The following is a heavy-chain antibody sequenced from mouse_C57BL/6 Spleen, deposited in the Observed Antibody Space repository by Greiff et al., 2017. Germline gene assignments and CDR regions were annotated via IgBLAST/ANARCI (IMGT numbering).Heavy chain of an antibody. Sequence: EVQLVESGGGLVKPGGSLKLSCAASGFTFSSYTMSWVRQTPEKRLEWVATISGGGGDTYYPDSVQGRCTISRDNAKNALYLQMSSLRSEETALYYCARRDYGSSPYFGLWGTGTTVTVSS. D-gene: IGHD1-1*01. CDR3: ARRDYGSSPYFGL. CDR2: ISGGGGDT. V-gene: IGHV5-9*01. J-gene: IGHJ1*03. CDR1: GFTFSSYT.